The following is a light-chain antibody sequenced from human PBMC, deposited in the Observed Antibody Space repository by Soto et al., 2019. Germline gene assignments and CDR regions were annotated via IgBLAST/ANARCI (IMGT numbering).Light chain of an antibody. CDR1: SSDVGGYNF. Sequence: QSVLTQPASVSGSPGQSITISCTGASSDVGGYNFVSWYQHHPGTPPKLIIYEVSHRPSGVSHRFSGSKSANTASLTISGLQVEDEADYFCGSYSSTTTREVFGTGTKVTAL. J-gene: IGLJ1*01. CDR2: EVS. CDR3: GSYSSTTTREV. V-gene: IGLV2-14*01.